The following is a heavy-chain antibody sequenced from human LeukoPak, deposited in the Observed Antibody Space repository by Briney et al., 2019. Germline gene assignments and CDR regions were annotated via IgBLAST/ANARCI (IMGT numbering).Heavy chain of an antibody. CDR2: ISYDGSNK. D-gene: IGHD5-18*01. V-gene: IGHV3-30*18. J-gene: IGHJ4*02. CDR3: AKDLGYSYRFDY. Sequence: PGGSLRLSCAASGFTFSSYGMLWVRQAPGKGLQRVAVISYDGSNKYYADSVKGRFTISRDNSKNTLYLQMNSLRAEDTAVYYCAKDLGYSYRFDYWGQGALVTVSS. CDR1: GFTFSSYG.